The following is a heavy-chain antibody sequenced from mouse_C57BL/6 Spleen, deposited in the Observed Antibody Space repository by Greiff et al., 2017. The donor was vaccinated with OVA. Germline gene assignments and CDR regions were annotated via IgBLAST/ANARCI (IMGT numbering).Heavy chain of an antibody. CDR3: AREGTTIKTWFAY. CDR1: GYAFSSYW. D-gene: IGHD1-1*01. CDR2: IYPGDGDT. J-gene: IGHJ3*01. V-gene: IGHV1-80*01. Sequence: QVQLQQSGAELVKPGASVKISCKASGYAFSSYWMNWVKQRPGKGLEWIGQIYPGDGDTNYNGKFKGKATLTANKSSSTAYMQLSSLTSEDSSVYFCAREGTTIKTWFAYWGQGTLVTVSA.